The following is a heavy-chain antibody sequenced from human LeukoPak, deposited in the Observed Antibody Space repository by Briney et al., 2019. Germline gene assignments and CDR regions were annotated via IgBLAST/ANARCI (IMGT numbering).Heavy chain of an antibody. CDR1: GGTSSSYA. CDR3: ARETYSGYIY. CDR2: IIPIFGTA. V-gene: IGHV1-69*13. D-gene: IGHD5-12*01. J-gene: IGHJ4*02. Sequence: ASVKVSCKASGGTSSSYAISWVRQAPGQGLEWMGGIIPIFGTANYAQKFQGRVTITADESTSTAYMELSSLRSEDTAVYYCARETYSGYIYWGQGTLVTVSS.